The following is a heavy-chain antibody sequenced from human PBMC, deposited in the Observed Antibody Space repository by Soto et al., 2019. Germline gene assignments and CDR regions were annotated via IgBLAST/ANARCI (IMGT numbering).Heavy chain of an antibody. CDR1: GFTFSNAW. V-gene: IGHV3-15*01. CDR3: IGTYSGSSMRFDY. Sequence: EVQLVESGGGLVQPGGSLRLSCAASGFTFSNAWMTWVRQAPGKGLEWVGRVKSKTDGGTIDYAAPVNDRFTISRDDSKNTLYLQMNSLKTEDTAVYYCIGTYSGSSMRFDYWGQGTLVTVSS. D-gene: IGHD5-12*01. J-gene: IGHJ4*02. CDR2: VKSKTDGGTI.